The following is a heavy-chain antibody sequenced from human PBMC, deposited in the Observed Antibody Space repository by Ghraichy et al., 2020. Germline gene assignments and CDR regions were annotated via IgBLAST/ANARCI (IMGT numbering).Heavy chain of an antibody. J-gene: IGHJ4*02. Sequence: GSLRLSCTVSGGSISSSSYYWGWIRQPPGKGLEWIGSIYYSGSTYYNPSLKSRVTISVDTSKNQFSLKLSSVTAADTAVYYCARQYCGGDCSRFDYWGQGTLVTVSS. CDR2: IYYSGST. D-gene: IGHD2-21*02. V-gene: IGHV4-39*01. CDR3: ARQYCGGDCSRFDY. CDR1: GGSISSSSYY.